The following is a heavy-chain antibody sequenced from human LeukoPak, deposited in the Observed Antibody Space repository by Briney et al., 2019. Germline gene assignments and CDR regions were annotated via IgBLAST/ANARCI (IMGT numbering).Heavy chain of an antibody. D-gene: IGHD5-24*01. Sequence: GGSLRLSCAASGFTFSSCGMHWVRQAPGKGLEWVAFIRYHGSDKYYADSVKGRFTISRDNSENTLYLQMNSLRAEDTAVYYCAKGGRWLQLPVDYWGQGTLVTVSS. V-gene: IGHV3-30*02. J-gene: IGHJ4*02. CDR3: AKGGRWLQLPVDY. CDR1: GFTFSSCG. CDR2: IRYHGSDK.